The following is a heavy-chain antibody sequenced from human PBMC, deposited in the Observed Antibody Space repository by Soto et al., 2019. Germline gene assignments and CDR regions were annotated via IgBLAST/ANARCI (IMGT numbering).Heavy chain of an antibody. CDR3: ARGVGSSPPRY. CDR1: GGSISVYC. D-gene: IGHD1-26*01. Sequence: QVQLQESGPGQVKPSETLTLKCTISGGSISVYCWSWIRQPPGKALEWIGYIYDSGSPYYNPSLRSRVIISADTSRNQDSLELTSATAADTAVYYCARGVGSSPPRYWGRGTLVTVSS. CDR2: IYDSGSP. J-gene: IGHJ4*02. V-gene: IGHV4-59*01.